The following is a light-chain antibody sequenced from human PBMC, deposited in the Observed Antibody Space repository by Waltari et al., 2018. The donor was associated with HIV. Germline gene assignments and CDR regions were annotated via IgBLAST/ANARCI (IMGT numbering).Light chain of an antibody. V-gene: IGLV2-14*01. Sequence: QSALTQPASVSGSPGQSITVSCPGTSSDIGSSNYVSWYQQTPGTAHKLVMYEVNKRPSGISNRFSGSKSGTTASLTISGLQTEDEAHYYCSSFTTSNTLLFGGGTKVTVL. CDR2: EVN. J-gene: IGLJ2*01. CDR3: SSFTTSNTLL. CDR1: SSDIGSSNY.